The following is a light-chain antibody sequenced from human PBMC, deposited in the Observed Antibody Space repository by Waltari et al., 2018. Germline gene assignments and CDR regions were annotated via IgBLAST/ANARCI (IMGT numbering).Light chain of an antibody. CDR3: QSYDTPLSAVV. V-gene: IGLV1-40*01. Sequence: QSVLTQPPSVSGAPGQSVTISCSGTKSHIGADFGVHWYQQVPGTAPKPLLTRFSKRPSGVSDRFSGFKSGASSSLVITGPQAEDEAMYYCQSYDTPLSAVVFGGGTRLTVL. J-gene: IGLJ2*01. CDR1: KSHIGADFG. CDR2: RFS.